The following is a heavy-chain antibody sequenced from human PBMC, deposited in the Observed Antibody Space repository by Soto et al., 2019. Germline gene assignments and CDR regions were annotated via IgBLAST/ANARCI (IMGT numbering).Heavy chain of an antibody. Sequence: QVQLVQSGAEVKKPGASVKVSCKASGYTFTSHGISWVRQAPGQGLEWLGWISGYDGKTKYAERLEGRVTMTTDTSTSTAYMEVRSLRSDDTAVYYCARHVSGWYYYDSTGYYHFDSWGQGTLVTVSS. CDR1: GYTFTSHG. CDR2: ISGYDGKT. J-gene: IGHJ4*02. V-gene: IGHV1-18*01. CDR3: ARHVSGWYYYDSTGYYHFDS. D-gene: IGHD3-22*01.